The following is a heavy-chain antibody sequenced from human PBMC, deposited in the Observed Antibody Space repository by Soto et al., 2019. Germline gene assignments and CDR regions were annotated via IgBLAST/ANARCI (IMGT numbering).Heavy chain of an antibody. CDR2: ISYDGSNK. CDR3: ARDRGNSGSYLDY. CDR1: GFTFSSYA. D-gene: IGHD1-26*01. Sequence: QVQLVESGGGVVQPGRSLRLSCAASGFTFSSYAMHWVRQAPGKGLEWVAVISYDGSNKYYADSVKGRFTISRDNSKNTLYLQMNSLRAEDTAVYYCARDRGNSGSYLDYWGQGTLVTVSS. V-gene: IGHV3-30-3*01. J-gene: IGHJ4*02.